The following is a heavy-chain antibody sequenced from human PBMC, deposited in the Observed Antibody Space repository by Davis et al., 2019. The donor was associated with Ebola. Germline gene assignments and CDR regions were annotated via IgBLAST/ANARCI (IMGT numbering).Heavy chain of an antibody. J-gene: IGHJ4*02. Sequence: PGGSLRLSCAASGFTFSSYAMSWVRQAPGKGLEWVSVIYSGGSTYYADSVKGRFTISRDNSKNTLYLQMNSLRAEDTAVYYCARVDVWGRAVDYWGQGTLVTVSS. D-gene: IGHD3-16*01. CDR3: ARVDVWGRAVDY. CDR1: GFTFSSYA. CDR2: IYSGGST. V-gene: IGHV3-53*01.